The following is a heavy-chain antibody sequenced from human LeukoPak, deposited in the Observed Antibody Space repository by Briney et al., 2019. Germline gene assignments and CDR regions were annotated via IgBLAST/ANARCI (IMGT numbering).Heavy chain of an antibody. Sequence: AASLMVSCKASEYTFTSYDINWVRQATRQGLEWMGWMNPNSGNTGYAQKFQGRVTMTRNTSISTAYMELSSLTFEDTAVYYCARGRHPGPTWISEYWGQGTLVTVSS. V-gene: IGHV1-8*01. CDR2: MNPNSGNT. J-gene: IGHJ4*02. CDR1: EYTFTSYD. D-gene: IGHD5-12*01. CDR3: ARGRHPGPTWISEY.